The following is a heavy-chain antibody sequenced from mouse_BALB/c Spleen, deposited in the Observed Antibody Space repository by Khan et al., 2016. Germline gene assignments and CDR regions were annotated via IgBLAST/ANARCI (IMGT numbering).Heavy chain of an antibody. CDR2: ISYSGST. CDR3: ARAPPRWYFDV. V-gene: IGHV3-2*02. J-gene: IGHJ1*01. CDR1: VYSITSDYA. Sequence: EVQLQESGPGLVKPSQSLSLTCTVTVYSITSDYAWNWIRQFPGNKLEWMGYISYSGSTSYNPSLNSRISITRDTSKNQFFLQLNSVTTEDTATYYCARAPPRWYFDVWGAGTTVTVSS.